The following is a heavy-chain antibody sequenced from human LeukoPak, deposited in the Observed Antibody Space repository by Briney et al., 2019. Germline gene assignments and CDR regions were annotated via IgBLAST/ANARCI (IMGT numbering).Heavy chain of an antibody. V-gene: IGHV4-39*01. D-gene: IGHD3-16*02. CDR1: GGSISSSSYY. Sequence: SETLSLTCTVSGGSISSSSYYWGWIRQPPGKGLEWIGSIYYSGSTYYNPSLKSRVTISVDTPKNQFSLKLSSVTAADTAVYYCARPGYDYVWGSYRLSYYFDYWGQGTLVTVSS. J-gene: IGHJ4*02. CDR2: IYYSGST. CDR3: ARPGYDYVWGSYRLSYYFDY.